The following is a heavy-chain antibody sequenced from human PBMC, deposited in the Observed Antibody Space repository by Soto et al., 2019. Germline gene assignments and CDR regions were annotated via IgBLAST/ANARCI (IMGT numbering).Heavy chain of an antibody. CDR3: ARGRGTPAARYYYYYYGMDV. CDR1: GGSFSGYY. D-gene: IGHD2-2*01. V-gene: IGHV4-34*01. CDR2: INHSGST. J-gene: IGHJ6*02. Sequence: SETLSLTCAVYGGSFSGYYWSWIRQPPGKGLEWIGEINHSGSTNYNPSLKSRVTISVDTSKNQFSLKLSSVTAADTAVYYCARGRGTPAARYYYYYYGMDVWGQGTTVNVSS.